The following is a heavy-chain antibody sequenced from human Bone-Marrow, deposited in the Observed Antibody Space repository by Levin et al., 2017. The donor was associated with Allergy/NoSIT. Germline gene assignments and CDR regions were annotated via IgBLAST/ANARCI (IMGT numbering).Heavy chain of an antibody. V-gene: IGHV5-51*01. CDR1: GYSFTSYW. J-gene: IGHJ4*02. D-gene: IGHD4-23*01. CDR3: ARQHCCNGGCDVFDS. Sequence: GESLKISCETSGYSFTSYWIAWVRQTPGKGLEYMGMIWPGDSDTKYSPSFQGHVTISADQSRSTAFLQLNTLKAADTAVYYCARQHCCNGGCDVFDSWGQGTQVTVS. CDR2: IWPGDSDT.